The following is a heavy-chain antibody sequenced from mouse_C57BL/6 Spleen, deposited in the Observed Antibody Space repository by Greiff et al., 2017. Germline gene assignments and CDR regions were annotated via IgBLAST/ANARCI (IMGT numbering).Heavy chain of an antibody. CDR3: ASGYDDGYYAMDY. J-gene: IGHJ4*01. V-gene: IGHV1-72*01. D-gene: IGHD2-4*01. CDR2: IDPNSGST. CDR1: GYTFTSYW. Sequence: VQLQQPGAELVKPGASVKLSCKASGYTFTSYWMHWVTQRPGRGLEWIGWIDPNSGSTNYNEKFKSKATLTVDTASSTAYMQLSSLTSGDSAVYYCASGYDDGYYAMDYWGQGTSVTVSS.